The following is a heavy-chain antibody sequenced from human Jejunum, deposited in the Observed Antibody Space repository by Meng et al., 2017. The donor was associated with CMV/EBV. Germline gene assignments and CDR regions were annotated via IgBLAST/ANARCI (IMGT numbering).Heavy chain of an antibody. CDR2: IYYSGST. CDR3: ARDQDTTMLAY. Sequence: GSGGSVTRGTYYWSWIRQPPGKGLEWIGYIYYSGSTNYNPSLKSRVTISVDTSKNQFSLKLSSVTAADTAVYYCARDQDTTMLAYWGQGTLVTVSS. D-gene: IGHD3-10*02. CDR1: GGSVTRGTYY. J-gene: IGHJ4*02. V-gene: IGHV4-61*01.